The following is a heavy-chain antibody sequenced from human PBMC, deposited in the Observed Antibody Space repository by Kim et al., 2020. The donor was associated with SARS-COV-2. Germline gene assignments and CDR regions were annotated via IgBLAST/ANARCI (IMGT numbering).Heavy chain of an antibody. D-gene: IGHD1-26*01. CDR3: AKDLTSGGA. CDR2: SNK. J-gene: IGHJ5*02. V-gene: IGHV3-33*06. Sequence: SNKYYADSVKGRFTISRDNSKNTLYLQMNSLTAEDTAVYYCAKDLTSGGAWGQGTLVTVSS.